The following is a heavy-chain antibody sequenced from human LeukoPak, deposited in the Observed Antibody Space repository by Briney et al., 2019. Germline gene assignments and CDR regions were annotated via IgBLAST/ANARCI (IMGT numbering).Heavy chain of an antibody. Sequence: EESLKISGKGSGYRFTSYWTGWVRQMPAKGLAWMGIIYPGESDTSYFPSFQRQVTVSADKSISTGYLQWSRLKASDNAMYYCASRYNNYDILTGSYRGYYFDYWGQGTLGIVSS. CDR3: ASRYNNYDILTGSYRGYYFDY. V-gene: IGHV5-51*01. CDR2: IYPGESDT. J-gene: IGHJ4*02. D-gene: IGHD3-9*01. CDR1: GYRFTSYW.